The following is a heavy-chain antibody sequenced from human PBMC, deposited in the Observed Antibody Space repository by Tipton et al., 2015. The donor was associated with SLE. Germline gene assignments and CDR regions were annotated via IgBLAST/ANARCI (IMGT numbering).Heavy chain of an antibody. CDR3: ARALGPTIFGVGY. CDR2: INHSGST. J-gene: IGHJ4*02. Sequence: LRLSCAVYGGSFSGYYWSWIRQPPGKGLEWIGEINHSGSTNYNPSLKSRVTISVDTSKNQFSLKLSSVTAADTAVYYCARALGPTIFGVGYWGQGTLVTVSS. CDR1: GGSFSGYY. D-gene: IGHD3-3*01. V-gene: IGHV4-34*01.